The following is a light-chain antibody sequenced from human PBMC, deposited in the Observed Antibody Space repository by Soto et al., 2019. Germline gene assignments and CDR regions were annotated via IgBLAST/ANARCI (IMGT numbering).Light chain of an antibody. Sequence: EIVLTQSPGTLSLSSGERATLSCRASQSVSSSYLAWYQQKPGQAPRLLVYATSSRATGIPDRLSGSGSGTDFTLTISRLEPEDFAVYYCQQYCSSSFTFGQGTKLEIK. V-gene: IGKV3-20*01. CDR1: QSVSSSY. CDR3: QQYCSSSFT. CDR2: ATS. J-gene: IGKJ2*01.